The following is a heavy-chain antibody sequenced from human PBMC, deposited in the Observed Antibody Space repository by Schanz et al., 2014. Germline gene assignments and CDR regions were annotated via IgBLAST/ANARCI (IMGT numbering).Heavy chain of an antibody. CDR2: FHHEDGDT. CDR1: GYSLNELS. J-gene: IGHJ4*02. Sequence: QVQLVQSGAEVKKPGASVKVSCKVSGYSLNELSMHWVRQAPGRGLEWMGGFHHEDGDTVYAQKFQGRVTMTRDTSLKTAYMEMTDLKFEAAGLYYCAIHYGDRPLWGQGTLIAVSS. V-gene: IGHV1-24*01. D-gene: IGHD4-17*01. CDR3: AIHYGDRPL.